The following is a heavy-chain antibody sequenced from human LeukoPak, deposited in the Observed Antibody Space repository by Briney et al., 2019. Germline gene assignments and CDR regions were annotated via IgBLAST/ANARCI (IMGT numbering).Heavy chain of an antibody. CDR1: GFTFSSDS. CDR2: ISSSYIT. Sequence: AGSLRLSCAAYGFTFSSDSMNWIRQAPGKGPEWVSYISSSYITYYTDSVKGRFTISRDNAKNSLYLKMNSLRAEDTAVYYCARQVTTYDFWGQGTLVTVSS. J-gene: IGHJ4*02. V-gene: IGHV3-48*01. D-gene: IGHD4-17*01. CDR3: ARQVTTYDF.